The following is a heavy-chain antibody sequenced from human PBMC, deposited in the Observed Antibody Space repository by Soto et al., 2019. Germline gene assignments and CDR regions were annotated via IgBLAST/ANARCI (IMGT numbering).Heavy chain of an antibody. D-gene: IGHD1-1*01. V-gene: IGHV1-46*01. J-gene: IGHJ4*02. CDR2: INPRGGGI. CDR3: ARETENGFDY. CDR1: GYTFTSYY. Sequence: GASVKVSCKASGYTFTSYYIHWVRQAPGQGLEWMGVINPRGGGISYAQKFQGRVTVTTDTSTTTVYMELSSLRSEDTAVYYCARETENGFDYWGQGTLVTVSS.